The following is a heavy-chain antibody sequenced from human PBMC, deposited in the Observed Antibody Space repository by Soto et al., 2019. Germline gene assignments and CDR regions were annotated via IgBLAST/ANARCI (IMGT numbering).Heavy chain of an antibody. D-gene: IGHD3-10*01. CDR3: AKDQEGSGSHWLGYNYYGMDV. J-gene: IGHJ6*02. Sequence: PGGFLRLSCEASGFTISNYYMIWIRQAPGKGLEWVSYISSVGTTTYYADSVKGRFSISMDNAKNSLYLQMNSLRAEDTAVYFCAKDQEGSGSHWLGYNYYGMDVWGQGATVTVSS. V-gene: IGHV3-11*01. CDR1: GFTISNYY. CDR2: ISSVGTTT.